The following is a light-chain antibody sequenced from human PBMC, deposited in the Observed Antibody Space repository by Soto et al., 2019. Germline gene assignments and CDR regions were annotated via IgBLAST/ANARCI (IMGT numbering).Light chain of an antibody. V-gene: IGLV2-14*01. CDR1: SSDVGGYNY. CDR3: SSYXXXXXXXV. Sequence: QSALTQPASVSGSPGQSITISCTGTSSDVGGYNYVSWYQQHPGKAPKLMIYDVSNRPSGVSNRFSGSKSGNTASLTISGXXAEDEADYYCSSYXXXXXXXVFGXGT. CDR2: DVS. J-gene: IGLJ2*01.